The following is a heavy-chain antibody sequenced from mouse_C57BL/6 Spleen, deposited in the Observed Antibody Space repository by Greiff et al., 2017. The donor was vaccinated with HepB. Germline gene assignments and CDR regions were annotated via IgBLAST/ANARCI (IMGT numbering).Heavy chain of an antibody. Sequence: QVQLQQSGAELLKPGASVKLSCKATGYTFTGYWIEGVKQRPGHGLEWIGEILPGSGSTNYTEKFKGKATFTADTSSNTAYMQLSSLTTADSAIYYCARRVVYGDESYRYVDVWGTGTTVTVSS. D-gene: IGHD2-13*01. J-gene: IGHJ1*03. CDR2: ILPGSGST. CDR1: GYTFTGYW. CDR3: ARRVVYGDESYRYVDV. V-gene: IGHV1-9*01.